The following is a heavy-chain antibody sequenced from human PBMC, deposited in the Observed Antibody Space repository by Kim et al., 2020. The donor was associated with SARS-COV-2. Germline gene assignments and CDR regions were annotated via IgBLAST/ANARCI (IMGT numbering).Heavy chain of an antibody. Sequence: ASVKVSCKASGYTFTDYAFHWVRQAPVQGLEWMGWIDADNGNTKYSQKFQGRVTITRDTSATTAYMELSSLRSEDTAVYYCARNEDYWGQGTLVTVSS. CDR3: ARNEDY. CDR2: IDADNGNT. CDR1: GYTFTDYA. V-gene: IGHV1-3*01. J-gene: IGHJ4*02.